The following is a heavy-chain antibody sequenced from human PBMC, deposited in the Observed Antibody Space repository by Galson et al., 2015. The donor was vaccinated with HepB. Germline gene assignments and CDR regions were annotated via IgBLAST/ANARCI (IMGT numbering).Heavy chain of an antibody. CDR1: GYTFTSYG. CDR3: ARDRVGWAVAGTFPDY. V-gene: IGHV1-18*01. D-gene: IGHD6-19*01. CDR2: ISAYNGNT. J-gene: IGHJ4*02. Sequence: SVKVSCKASGYTFTSYGISWVRQAPGQGLEWMGWISAYNGNTNYAQKLQGRVTMTTDTSTSTAYMELRSLRSDDTAVYYCARDRVGWAVAGTFPDYWGQGTLVTVSS.